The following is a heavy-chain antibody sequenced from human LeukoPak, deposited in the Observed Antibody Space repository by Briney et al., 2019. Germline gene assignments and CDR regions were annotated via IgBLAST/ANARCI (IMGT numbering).Heavy chain of an antibody. D-gene: IGHD3-10*02. CDR1: GFTFSNYA. CDR2: ISGSGGST. V-gene: IGHV3-23*01. CDR3: AKDLRMFITYGMDV. J-gene: IGHJ6*02. Sequence: GGSLRLSCEASGFTFSNYAMSWVRQAPGKGLEWVSAISGSGGSTYYADSVKGRFTISRDNSKNTLYLQMNSLRAEDTAVYYCAKDLRMFITYGMDVWGQGTTITVSS.